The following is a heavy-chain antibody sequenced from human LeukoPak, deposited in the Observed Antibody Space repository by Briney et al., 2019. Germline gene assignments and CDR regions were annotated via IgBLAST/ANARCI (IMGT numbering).Heavy chain of an antibody. Sequence: ASVKVSCKASGYTFTSYAMHWVRQAPGQRLEWMGWINAGNGNTKYSQKFQGRVTITADESTSTAYMELSSLRSEDTAVYYCAREALYYYDSSGYYSYFDYWGQGTLVTVSS. CDR3: AREALYYYDSSGYYSYFDY. V-gene: IGHV1-3*01. CDR1: GYTFTSYA. D-gene: IGHD3-22*01. CDR2: INAGNGNT. J-gene: IGHJ4*02.